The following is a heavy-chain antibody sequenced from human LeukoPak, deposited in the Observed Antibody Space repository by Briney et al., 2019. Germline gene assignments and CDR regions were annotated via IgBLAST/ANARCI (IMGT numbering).Heavy chain of an antibody. CDR1: GGSVSSGSYY. Sequence: PSETLSLTCTVSGGSVSSGSYYWSWIRQPPGKGLEWIGYIYHSGSTYYNPSLKSRVTISVDRSKNQFSLKLSSVTAADTAVYYCASGTAPYDFWSALGYWGQGTLVTVSS. D-gene: IGHD3-3*01. V-gene: IGHV4-30-2*01. J-gene: IGHJ4*02. CDR2: IYHSGST. CDR3: ASGTAPYDFWSALGY.